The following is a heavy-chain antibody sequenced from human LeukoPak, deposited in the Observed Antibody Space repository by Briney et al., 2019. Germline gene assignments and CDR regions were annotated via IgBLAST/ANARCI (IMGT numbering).Heavy chain of an antibody. CDR2: INHSGST. V-gene: IGHV4-34*01. CDR1: GGSFSGYY. Sequence: SETLSLTCAVYGGSFSGYYWSWIRQPPGKGLEWIGEINHSGSTNYNPSLKSRVTISVDTSKNQFSLKLSSVTAADTAVYYCASFGPRIHYHYYYMDVWGKGTTVTVSS. J-gene: IGHJ6*03. D-gene: IGHD1-14*01. CDR3: ASFGPRIHYHYYYMDV.